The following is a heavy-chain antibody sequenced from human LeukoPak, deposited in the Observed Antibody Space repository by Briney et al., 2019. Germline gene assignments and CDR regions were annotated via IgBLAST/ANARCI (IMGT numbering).Heavy chain of an antibody. CDR3: ARAQLGSNRPGDF. V-gene: IGHV1-3*01. CDR1: GYTFSSYD. J-gene: IGHJ4*02. CDR2: INADNGDT. Sequence: ASVKVSCKASGYTFSSYDIHWVRQAPGQMLEWMGWINADNGDTKFSQKFQGRVTITRDTSASTDYMELSSLRSEDTAVYYCARAQLGSNRPGDFWGQGTLVTVSS. D-gene: IGHD6-13*01.